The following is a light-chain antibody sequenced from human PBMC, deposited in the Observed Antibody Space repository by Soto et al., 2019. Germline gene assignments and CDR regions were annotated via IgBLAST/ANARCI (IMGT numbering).Light chain of an antibody. CDR2: DAS. V-gene: IGKV3-11*01. Sequence: EIVLTQSPATLSLSPGERATLSCRASQYISTYLLWYQQKPGQAPRLLIYDASNRATGIPARFSGSGSGTDFTLTISSLQSEDFAVYYCQQYNDWPPWTFGQGTKVDIK. CDR1: QYISTY. J-gene: IGKJ1*01. CDR3: QQYNDWPPWT.